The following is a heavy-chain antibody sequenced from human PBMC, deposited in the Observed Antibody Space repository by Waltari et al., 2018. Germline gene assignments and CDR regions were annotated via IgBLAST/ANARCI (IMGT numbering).Heavy chain of an antibody. V-gene: IGHV4-59*11. CDR2: IYYRGST. CDR3: ARRLGYCSGGSCPAFDI. J-gene: IGHJ3*02. Sequence: QVQLQESGPGLVKPSETLSLTCTVSGGSISSHYWSWIRQPPGKGLEWIGYIYYRGSTNYNPSLKSRVTMSVDTSKNQFSLKLSSVTAADTAVYYCARRLGYCSGGSCPAFDIWGQGTMVTVSS. D-gene: IGHD2-15*01. CDR1: GGSISSHY.